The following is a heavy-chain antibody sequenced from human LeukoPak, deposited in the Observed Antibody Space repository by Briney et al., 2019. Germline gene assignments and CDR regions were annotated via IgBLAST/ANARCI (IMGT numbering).Heavy chain of an antibody. D-gene: IGHD2-8*01. V-gene: IGHV1-8*03. CDR3: ATSLFCSNGVCYTGGYYFDY. CDR2: MNPNSGNT. J-gene: IGHJ4*02. CDR1: GYSFTSYD. Sequence: ASVKVSCKASGYSFTSYDVTWVRQAPGQGLEWMVWMNPNSGNTAYAQKFQGRVTITSDTSITTAYMELSSLRSEDTAVYYCATSLFCSNGVCYTGGYYFDYWGQGTLVTVSS.